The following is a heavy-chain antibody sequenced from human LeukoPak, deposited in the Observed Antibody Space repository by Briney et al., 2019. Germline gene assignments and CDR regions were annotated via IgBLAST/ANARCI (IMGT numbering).Heavy chain of an antibody. CDR3: ARDRSTAAADNWFDP. CDR2: ISAYNGNT. J-gene: IGHJ5*02. CDR1: GYTFTSYG. Sequence: ASVKVSCKASGYTFTSYGISWVRQAPGQGLEWMGWISAYNGNTNYAQKLQGRVTMTTDTSTSTAYMELRSLRSDDTAVYYCARDRSTAAADNWFDPWGQGTLVTVSS. V-gene: IGHV1-18*01. D-gene: IGHD6-13*01.